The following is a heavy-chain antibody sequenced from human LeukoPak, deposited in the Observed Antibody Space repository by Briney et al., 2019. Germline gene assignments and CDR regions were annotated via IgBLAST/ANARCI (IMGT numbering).Heavy chain of an antibody. D-gene: IGHD3-10*01. CDR2: INPNSGGT. J-gene: IGHJ4*02. CDR3: ARVYGSGSYKGIGDY. Sequence: GASVKVSCKASGGTFSSYAISWVRQAPGQGLEWMGWINPNSGGTNYAQKFQGRVTMTRDTSISTAYMELSRLRSDDTAVYYCARVYGSGSYKGIGDYWGQGTLVTVSS. CDR1: GGTFSSYA. V-gene: IGHV1-2*02.